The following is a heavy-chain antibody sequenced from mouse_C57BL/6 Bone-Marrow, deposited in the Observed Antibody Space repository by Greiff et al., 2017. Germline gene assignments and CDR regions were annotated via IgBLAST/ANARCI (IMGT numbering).Heavy chain of an antibody. CDR3: ARTTYHYPHFAY. CDR1: GFNIKNTY. V-gene: IGHV14-3*01. Sequence: VQLQQSVAEFVRPGASVKLSCTASGFNIKNTYMHWVKQRPEQGLEWIGKIDPANGNTKHAPKLHGKATITADTSSKTAYLQLSCLTSENSAIYYSARTTYHYPHFAYWGQGTPLTVSS. D-gene: IGHD5-5*01. CDR2: IDPANGNT. J-gene: IGHJ2*01.